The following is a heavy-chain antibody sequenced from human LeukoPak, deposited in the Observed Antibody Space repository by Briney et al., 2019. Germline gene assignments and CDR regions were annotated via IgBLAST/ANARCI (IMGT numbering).Heavy chain of an antibody. V-gene: IGHV3-23*01. Sequence: GVPLRLSCAACGLTFSSYVMSWVRQTPGKGLEWVSAISGSGDTTSYAYSVKGRCTISRDNSKNTLYLQMNRLRAEDTAVDYCANPGRVSGSYNPFDYWGQGTLVTVSS. J-gene: IGHJ4*02. CDR3: ANPGRVSGSYNPFDY. CDR1: GLTFSSYV. CDR2: ISGSGDTT. D-gene: IGHD3-10*01.